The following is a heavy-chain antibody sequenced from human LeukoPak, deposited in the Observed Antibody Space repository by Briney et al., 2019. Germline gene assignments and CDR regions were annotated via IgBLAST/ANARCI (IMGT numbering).Heavy chain of an antibody. J-gene: IGHJ5*02. CDR3: ARITMVRGRAP. D-gene: IGHD3-10*01. CDR2: INT. Sequence: GGSLRLSCAASGFTFSSYEMNWVRQAPGQGLVWVSRINTNYADSVKGRFTISRDDAKNTLYLQMNSLRAEDTAMYYCARITMVRGRAPWGQGTLVTVSS. V-gene: IGHV3-74*01. CDR1: GFTFSSYE.